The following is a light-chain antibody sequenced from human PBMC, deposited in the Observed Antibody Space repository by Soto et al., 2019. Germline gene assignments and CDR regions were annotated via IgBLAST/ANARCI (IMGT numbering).Light chain of an antibody. CDR2: EVS. CDR3: SSYTTSNHVV. Sequence: QSALTQPASVSGSPGQSITISCTGTNSDVGGYNYVSWYQQHPDNAHKLLIYEVSDRPSGVSTRFSGSKSGNTSSLTISGLQAEDEADYYCSSYTTSNHVVFGGGTKLTVL. J-gene: IGLJ2*01. CDR1: NSDVGGYNY. V-gene: IGLV2-14*01.